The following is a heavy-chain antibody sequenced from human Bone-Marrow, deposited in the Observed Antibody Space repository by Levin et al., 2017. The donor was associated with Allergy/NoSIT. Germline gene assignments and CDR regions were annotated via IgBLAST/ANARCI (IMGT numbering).Heavy chain of an antibody. CDR2: ITATGDYV. V-gene: IGHV3-21*01. J-gene: IGHJ4*02. CDR1: GFTFSVYS. D-gene: IGHD2-8*01. CDR3: ARDLAYVGG. Sequence: GGSLRLSCAASGFTFSVYSMNWVRQAPGKGLEWVSSITATGDYVYYADSVKGRFTISRDNAKNSLYLQMNSLRAEDTAVYYCARDLAYVGGWGQGTLVTVSS.